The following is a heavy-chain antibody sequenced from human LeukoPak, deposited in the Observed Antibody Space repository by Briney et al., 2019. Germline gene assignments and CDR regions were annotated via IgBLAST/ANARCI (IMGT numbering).Heavy chain of an antibody. CDR3: ARHEVDPYSSGWNWFDP. J-gene: IGHJ5*02. Sequence: GESLKISCKGSGYSFTSYWIGWVRQMPGKGLEWMGIIYPGDSDTRYSPSFQGQVTISADKSISTAYLQWSSLKASDTAMYYCARHEVDPYSSGWNWFDPWGQGTLVTVSS. V-gene: IGHV5-51*01. CDR1: GYSFTSYW. D-gene: IGHD6-19*01. CDR2: IYPGDSDT.